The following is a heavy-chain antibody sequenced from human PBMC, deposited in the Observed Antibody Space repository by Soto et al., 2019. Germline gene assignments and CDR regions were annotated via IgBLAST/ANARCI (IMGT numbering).Heavy chain of an antibody. J-gene: IGHJ4*02. D-gene: IGHD6-19*01. Sequence: ASVKVSCKASGYTFTSNGISWLRQAPGQGLEWMGWISANKDLTKYAEKSQTRVTMTTNTSTSTAYMELRSLRSDDTAVYYCAREWSEPAVAGTLDYWGQGSPV. V-gene: IGHV1-18*04. CDR3: AREWSEPAVAGTLDY. CDR2: ISANKDLT. CDR1: GYTFTSNG.